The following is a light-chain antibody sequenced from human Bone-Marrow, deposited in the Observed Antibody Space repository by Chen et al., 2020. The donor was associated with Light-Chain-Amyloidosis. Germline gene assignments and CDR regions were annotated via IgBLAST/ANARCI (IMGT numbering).Light chain of an antibody. CDR3: QVWDRSSDRPV. CDR2: DDS. CDR1: NIGSTS. V-gene: IGLV3-21*02. Sequence: SYVLTQPSSVSVAPGQTATIACGGNNIGSTSVHWYQQTPGQAPLLVVYDDSDRPSGIPERLSGSNSANTATLPISRVEAGDEAAYYCQVWDRSSDRPVFGGGTKLTVL. J-gene: IGLJ3*02.